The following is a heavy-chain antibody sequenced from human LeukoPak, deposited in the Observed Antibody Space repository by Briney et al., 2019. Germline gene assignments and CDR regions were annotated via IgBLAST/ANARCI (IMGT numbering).Heavy chain of an antibody. CDR3: ARGGTLYTSGT. V-gene: IGHV4-39*07. CDR1: GGSISSNNYY. Sequence: PSETLSLACSVSGGSISSNNYYWGWIRQPPGKGLEWIGTIYYSGSTYYNPSLKSRVTISVDTSKNQFSLRLSSVTAADTAVYFCARGGTLYTSGTWGQGTLVTVSS. J-gene: IGHJ4*02. CDR2: IYYSGST. D-gene: IGHD3-10*01.